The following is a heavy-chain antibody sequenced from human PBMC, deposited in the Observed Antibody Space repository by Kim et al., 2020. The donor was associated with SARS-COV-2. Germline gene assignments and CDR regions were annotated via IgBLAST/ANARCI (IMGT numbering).Heavy chain of an antibody. Sequence: TYYADSVKGRFTISRDNSKNTLYLQMNSLRAEDTAVYYCAKVSGYDYIDYWGQGTLVTVSS. V-gene: IGHV3-23*01. CDR2: T. D-gene: IGHD5-12*01. CDR3: AKVSGYDYIDY. J-gene: IGHJ4*02.